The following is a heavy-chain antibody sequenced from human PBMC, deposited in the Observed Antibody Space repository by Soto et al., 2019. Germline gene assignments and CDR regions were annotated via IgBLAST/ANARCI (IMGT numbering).Heavy chain of an antibody. CDR2: ISGGGGST. CDR3: AKGFIVVVTVIRPDDAFDV. D-gene: IGHD2-21*02. J-gene: IGHJ3*01. V-gene: IGHV3-23*01. CDR1: GFTFGNFG. Sequence: EVQLLESGGGLVQPGGSLRLSCAASGFTFGNFGMNWVRQAPGKGLEWVSGISGGGGSTYYVDSVKGRFTISRDPSKNTIFLEMNSLRAEDTAVYYCAKGFIVVVTVIRPDDAFDVWGQGTLVTVSS.